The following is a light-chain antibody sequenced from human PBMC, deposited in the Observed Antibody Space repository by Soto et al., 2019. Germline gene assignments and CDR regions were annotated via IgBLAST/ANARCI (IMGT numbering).Light chain of an antibody. Sequence: EIVMTQSPATLSVSPGERATLSCRASQSVSSNLAWYQQKPGQAPRLLIYGASTRATGIPARFSGSESGTEFTLTISSLQSEDFAVYYWQQYNSWPPFTFGPGTKVDIK. CDR2: GAS. CDR3: QQYNSWPPFT. CDR1: QSVSSN. J-gene: IGKJ3*01. V-gene: IGKV3-15*01.